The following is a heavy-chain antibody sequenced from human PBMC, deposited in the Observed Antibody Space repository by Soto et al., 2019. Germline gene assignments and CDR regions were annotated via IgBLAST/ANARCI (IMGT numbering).Heavy chain of an antibody. Sequence: ASVKVSCKASGGTFSSYTISWVRQAPGQGLEWMGRIIPILGIANYAQKFQGRVTITADKSTSTAYMELSSLRSEDTAVYYCGIYSFATVIFLVVPPPFCYYSFDVWGKGTMVTVSS. J-gene: IGHJ3*01. CDR1: GGTFSSYT. V-gene: IGHV1-69*02. CDR3: GIYSFATVIFLVVPPPFCYYSFDV. D-gene: IGHD2-15*01. CDR2: IIPILGIA.